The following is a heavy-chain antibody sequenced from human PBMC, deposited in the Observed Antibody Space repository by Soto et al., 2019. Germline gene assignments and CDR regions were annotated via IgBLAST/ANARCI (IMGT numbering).Heavy chain of an antibody. CDR3: AKPRLVAGLIKYVDFAS. J-gene: IGHJ4*02. CDR2: ISGTGVSS. CDR1: GFTFSSYA. D-gene: IGHD6-19*01. V-gene: IGHV3-23*01. Sequence: VQLLESGGGLVQPGGSLRLACEVSGFTFSSYAMSWVRQSPGKGLEWVAVISGTGVSSQYADSVKGRFTISRDNSNNTLTLQMNSLRAEDTAVYYCAKPRLVAGLIKYVDFASWGQGTLVTVSS.